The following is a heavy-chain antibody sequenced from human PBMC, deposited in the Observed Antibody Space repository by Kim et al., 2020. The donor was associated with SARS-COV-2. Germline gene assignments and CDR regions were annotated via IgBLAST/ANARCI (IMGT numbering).Heavy chain of an antibody. V-gene: IGHV3-20*01. Sequence: GGSLRLSCVGFGFTFDEYGVSWVRQVPGKGLEWVSAINWNGATATYAESIEGRFTISRDNAKNSLYLQMDSLRAEDTATYHCARLMASSGWYDGAFDLWGQGTMVTVSS. CDR2: INWNGATA. J-gene: IGHJ3*01. CDR1: GFTFDEYG. CDR3: ARLMASSGWYDGAFDL. D-gene: IGHD6-19*01.